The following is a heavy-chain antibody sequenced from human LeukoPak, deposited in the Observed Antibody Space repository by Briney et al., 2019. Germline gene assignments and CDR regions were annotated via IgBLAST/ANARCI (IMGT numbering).Heavy chain of an antibody. V-gene: IGHV4-30-4*08. J-gene: IGHJ3*02. CDR3: ARVPRPGYCSSTSCYPDAFDI. Sequence: SSQTLSLTYTVSGGSISSGDYYWSWIRQPPGKGLEWIGYIYYSGSTYYNPSLKSRVTISVDTSKNQFSLKLSSVTAADTAVYYCARVPRPGYCSSTSCYPDAFDIWGQGTMVTVSS. CDR2: IYYSGST. CDR1: GGSISSGDYY. D-gene: IGHD2-2*03.